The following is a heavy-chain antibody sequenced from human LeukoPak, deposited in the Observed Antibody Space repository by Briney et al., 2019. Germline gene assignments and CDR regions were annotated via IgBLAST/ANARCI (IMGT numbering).Heavy chain of an antibody. J-gene: IGHJ6*02. D-gene: IGHD6-13*01. V-gene: IGHV1-69*04. Sequence: SVKVSCKASGGTFSSYAISWVRQAPGQGLEWMGRIIPILGIANYAQKFQGRVTITADKSTSTSYMELSSLRSDDTAVYYCASGAAAGYDFFRMDVWGQGTTVTVSS. CDR3: ASGAAAGYDFFRMDV. CDR1: GGTFSSYA. CDR2: IIPILGIA.